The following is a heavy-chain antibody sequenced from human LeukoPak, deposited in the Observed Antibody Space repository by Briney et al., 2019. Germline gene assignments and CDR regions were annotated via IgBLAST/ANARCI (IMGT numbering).Heavy chain of an antibody. Sequence: PSETLSLTCTVSGGSISSYYWSWLRQPAGKGLEWIGSVYHSGRTYYNPSLKSRVTISVDTSKNHFSLNLSSVTAADTAVYYCAGDRRFLEWLSVWGQGTLVTVSS. CDR1: GGSISSYY. D-gene: IGHD3-3*01. V-gene: IGHV4-4*07. J-gene: IGHJ4*02. CDR3: AGDRRFLEWLSV. CDR2: VYHSGRT.